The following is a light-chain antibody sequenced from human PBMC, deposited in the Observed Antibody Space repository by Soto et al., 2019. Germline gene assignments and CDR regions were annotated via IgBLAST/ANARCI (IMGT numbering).Light chain of an antibody. Sequence: EIVLTQSPGTLALSPGERATLSCRASQSVSSNYLAWYQQKPGQAPRLLICDASSRATGIPDRFSGSGSGSDFTLTISRLEPEDFAVYYCQQYATPPLTCGGGTNVEIK. CDR3: QQYATPPLT. CDR1: QSVSSNY. J-gene: IGKJ4*01. CDR2: DAS. V-gene: IGKV3-20*01.